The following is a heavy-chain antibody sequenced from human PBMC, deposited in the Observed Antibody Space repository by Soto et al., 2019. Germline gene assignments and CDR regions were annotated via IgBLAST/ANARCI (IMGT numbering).Heavy chain of an antibody. V-gene: IGHV4-31*03. Sequence: ASETLSLTCTVSGGSISSSGYYWSWIRQHPGKGLEWIGYIYHSGSTYYNPSLKSRVTISVDTSKNQFSLKLSSVTAADTAVYYCARDWSRYYDSSGYYYYGTDVCGQGTTVTVSS. J-gene: IGHJ6*02. CDR3: ARDWSRYYDSSGYYYYGTDV. CDR1: GGSISSSGYY. CDR2: IYHSGST. D-gene: IGHD3-22*01.